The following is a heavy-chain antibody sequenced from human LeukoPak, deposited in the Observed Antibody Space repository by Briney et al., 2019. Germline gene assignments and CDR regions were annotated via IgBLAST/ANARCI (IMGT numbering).Heavy chain of an antibody. CDR1: GYTFTSYY. Sequence: ASVKVSCKASGYTFTSYYMHWVRQAPGQGLEWMGIINPSGGSTSYAQKFQGRVTMTRDMSTSTVYMELSSLRSEDTAVYYCARDTGITGPRGWFDPWGQGTLVTVSS. CDR3: ARDTGITGPRGWFDP. V-gene: IGHV1-46*01. CDR2: INPSGGST. J-gene: IGHJ5*02. D-gene: IGHD1-20*01.